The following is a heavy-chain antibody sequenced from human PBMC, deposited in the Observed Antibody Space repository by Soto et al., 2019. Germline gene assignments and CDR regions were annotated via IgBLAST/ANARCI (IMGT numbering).Heavy chain of an antibody. J-gene: IGHJ4*02. CDR2: IYHSGST. D-gene: IGHD6-6*01. CDR1: GGSISSGGYS. Sequence: SETLSLTCAVSGGSISSGGYSWSWIRQPPGKGLEWIGYIYHSGSTYYDPSLESRVTISVDRSKNQFSLKLSSVTAADTAVYYCARAVYSSSFFDYWGQGTLVTVSS. CDR3: ARAVYSSSFFDY. V-gene: IGHV4-30-2*01.